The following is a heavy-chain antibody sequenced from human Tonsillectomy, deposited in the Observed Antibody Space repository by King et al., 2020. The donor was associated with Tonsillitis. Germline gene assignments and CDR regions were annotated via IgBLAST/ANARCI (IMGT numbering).Heavy chain of an antibody. J-gene: IGHJ4*02. CDR3: ARDSRTFYYDSSGYYYDY. D-gene: IGHD3-22*01. V-gene: IGHV1-18*01. Sequence: QLVQSGAEVKKPGASVKVSCKASGYTFTSYGISWVRQAPGQGLEWMGWISAYNGNTNYAQKLQGRVTMTTDTSTSTAYMELRSLRSDDTAVYYCARDSRTFYYDSSGYYYDYWGQGTLVTVSS. CDR1: GYTFTSYG. CDR2: ISAYNGNT.